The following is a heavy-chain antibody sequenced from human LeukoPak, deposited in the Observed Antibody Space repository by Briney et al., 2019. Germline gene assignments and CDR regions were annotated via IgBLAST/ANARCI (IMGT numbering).Heavy chain of an antibody. CDR1: GYTFTDYY. J-gene: IGHJ4*02. V-gene: IGHV1-2*02. Sequence: ASVEVSCKASGYTFTDYYIHWVRQAPGQGLERMGWINHNSGGTKFAQKFQGRVTMTRDTSISTTYMEVSRLKSDDTAVYYCAREGDTAMVHFDFWGQGTLVTVSS. D-gene: IGHD5-18*01. CDR2: INHNSGGT. CDR3: AREGDTAMVHFDF.